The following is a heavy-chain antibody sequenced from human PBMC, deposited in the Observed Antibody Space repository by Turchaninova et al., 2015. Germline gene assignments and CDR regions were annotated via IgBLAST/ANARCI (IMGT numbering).Heavy chain of an antibody. D-gene: IGHD6-19*01. CDR3: ARQVAVAGTAGFDY. CDR1: GGSIRSYF. J-gene: IGHJ4*02. Sequence: QVQLQASGPGLVKPSETLSLTCTVSGGSIRSYFWSWIRRPAGKGLEWIGRIYNTGSTNYNPSLRSRVTISLDKSKKQFSLELSSVTAADTAMYYCARQVAVAGTAGFDYWGQGTLVTVSS. V-gene: IGHV4-4*07. CDR2: IYNTGST.